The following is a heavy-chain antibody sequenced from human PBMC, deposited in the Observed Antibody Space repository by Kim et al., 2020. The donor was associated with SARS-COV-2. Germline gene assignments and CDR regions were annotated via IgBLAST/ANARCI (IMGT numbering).Heavy chain of an antibody. CDR3: ANSNIPYYYGSGPEFDP. V-gene: IGHV1-3*01. D-gene: IGHD3-10*01. J-gene: IGHJ5*02. CDR2: INAGNGNT. Sequence: ASVKVSCKASGYTFTSYAMHWVRQAPGQRLEWMGGINAGNGNTKYSQKFQGRVTITRDTSASTAYMELSSLRSEDTAVYYCANSNIPYYYGSGPEFDPWGQGTLVTVSS. CDR1: GYTFTSYA.